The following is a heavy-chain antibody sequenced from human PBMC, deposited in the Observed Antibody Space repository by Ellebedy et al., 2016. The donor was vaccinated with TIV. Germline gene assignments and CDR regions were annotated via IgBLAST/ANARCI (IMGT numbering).Heavy chain of an antibody. D-gene: IGHD6-13*01. CDR3: ARAPIAAAGTDY. CDR2: INHSGST. J-gene: IGHJ4*02. V-gene: IGHV4-34*01. Sequence: SETLSLTXAVYGGSFSGYYWSWIRQPPGKGLEWIGEINHSGSTNYNPSLKSRVTISVDTSKNQFSLKLSSVTAADTAVYYCARAPIAAAGTDYWGQGTLVTVSS. CDR1: GGSFSGYY.